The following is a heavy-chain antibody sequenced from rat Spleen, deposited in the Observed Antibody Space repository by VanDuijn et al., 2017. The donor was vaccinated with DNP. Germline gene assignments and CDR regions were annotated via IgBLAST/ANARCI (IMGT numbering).Heavy chain of an antibody. CDR1: RFTFNNYW. Sequence: EVQLVESGGDLVQPGRSLKLSCVVSRFTFNNYWMTWIRQVPGKGLEWVASLRSSGGNTYYPDSVKGRFTVSRDNAKNTLYLQMNSQRAEDMATYCGERPHHYAGSYPRYWGQGVMVTVSS. J-gene: IGHJ2*01. D-gene: IGHD1-12*02. CDR2: LRSSGGNT. CDR3: ERPHHYAGSYPRY. V-gene: IGHV5-31*01.